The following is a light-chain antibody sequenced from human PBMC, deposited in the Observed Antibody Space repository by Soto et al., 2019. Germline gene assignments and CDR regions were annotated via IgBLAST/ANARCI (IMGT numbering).Light chain of an antibody. V-gene: IGKV1-39*01. CDR1: QSISNY. CDR2: AAS. CDR3: QQSYSTPQT. Sequence: DIQMTQSPSSLSASVGDRVTITCRASQSISNYLNWYQQKPGKAPKLLMYAASSLQSGVTSRFGGSGSGTDFTLTISSLQPEDFATYYCQQSYSTPQTFGQGTKVEIK. J-gene: IGKJ1*01.